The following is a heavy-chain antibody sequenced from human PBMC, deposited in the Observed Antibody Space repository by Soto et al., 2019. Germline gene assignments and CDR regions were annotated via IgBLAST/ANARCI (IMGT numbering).Heavy chain of an antibody. V-gene: IGHV3-48*02. CDR2: ISISSSTR. D-gene: IGHD3-10*01. J-gene: IGHJ4*02. Sequence: EVPLVESGGGLVQPGGSLRLSCAASGFTFSSYVINWLRQAPGKGLEWVSYISISSSTRYYADSVRGRFTISRDNAKNSLYLQMNSLRDEHTAVYYCARGGGFFDYWGQGTLVTVSS. CDR3: ARGGGFFDY. CDR1: GFTFSSYV.